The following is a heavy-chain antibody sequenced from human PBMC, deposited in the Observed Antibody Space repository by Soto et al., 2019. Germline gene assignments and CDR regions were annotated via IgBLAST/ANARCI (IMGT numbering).Heavy chain of an antibody. CDR2: INAGNGNT. CDR1: GYTFTRYA. CDR3: ARDRSYYYGMDV. Sequence: QAQLVQSGAEVKKPGASVKVSCKASGYTFTRYAMHWVRQAPGQRLEWMGWINAGNGNTKYSQNFQGRVTITRDTSASTAYMDLSSLRSEDTAVYFCARDRSYYYGMDVWGHRTTVTVSS. J-gene: IGHJ6*02. V-gene: IGHV1-3*01.